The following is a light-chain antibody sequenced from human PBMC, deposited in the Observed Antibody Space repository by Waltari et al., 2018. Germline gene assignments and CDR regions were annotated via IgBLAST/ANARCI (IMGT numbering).Light chain of an antibody. CDR2: DVS. CDR3: SSYISSDTLEL. Sequence: HSALTQPASVSGSPGQSITISCPGTSSDVGGYNYVSWYQQHPGKAPKLMIYDVSNRPSGVSNRSSGSKSGNTSSLTISGLQAEDEADYYCSSYISSDTLELFGGGTSLTVL. V-gene: IGLV2-14*03. J-gene: IGLJ2*01. CDR1: SSDVGGYNY.